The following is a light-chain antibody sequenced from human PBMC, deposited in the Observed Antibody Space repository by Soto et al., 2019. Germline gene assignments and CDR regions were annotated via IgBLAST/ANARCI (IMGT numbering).Light chain of an antibody. Sequence: IVLTQSPGTLSLSPGERATLSCRALQSVSSSYLAWYQQNPGQAPRLLIYGASSRATGIPDRFSGSGSGTEFTLTISSLQSEDFAVYYCQQYNNWPPITFGQGTRLEIK. V-gene: IGKV3-20*01. CDR2: GAS. CDR1: QSVSSSY. J-gene: IGKJ5*01. CDR3: QQYNNWPPIT.